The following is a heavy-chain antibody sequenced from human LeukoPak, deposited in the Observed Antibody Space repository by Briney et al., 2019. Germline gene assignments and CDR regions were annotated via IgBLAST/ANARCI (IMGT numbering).Heavy chain of an antibody. Sequence: SGPTLVNPTQTLTLTCTFSGFSLSTSGVGVGWFRQPPGKALEWLALIYWNDDKRYSPSLKSRLTITKDTSKNQVVLTMTNMDPVDTATYYCARLYSGYDRFDYWGQGTLVTVSS. CDR3: ARLYSGYDRFDY. V-gene: IGHV2-5*01. D-gene: IGHD5-12*01. J-gene: IGHJ4*02. CDR1: GFSLSTSGVG. CDR2: IYWNDDK.